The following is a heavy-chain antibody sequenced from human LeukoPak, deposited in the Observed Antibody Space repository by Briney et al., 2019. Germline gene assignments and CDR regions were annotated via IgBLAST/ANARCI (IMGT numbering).Heavy chain of an antibody. V-gene: IGHV4-39*01. CDR2: IYYSGST. CDR3: ARHKTEGGYGPFDY. J-gene: IGHJ4*02. D-gene: IGHD3-22*01. CDR1: GGSISSSSYY. Sequence: SETLSLTCTVSGGSISSSSYYWGWIRQPPGRGLEWIVSIYYSGSTYYNPSLKSRVTISVDTSKNQFSLRLSSVTAADTAVYYCARHKTEGGYGPFDYWGQGTLVPVSS.